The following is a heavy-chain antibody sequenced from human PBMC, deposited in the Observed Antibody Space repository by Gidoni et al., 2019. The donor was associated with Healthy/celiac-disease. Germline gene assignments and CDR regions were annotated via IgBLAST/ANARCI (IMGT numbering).Heavy chain of an antibody. J-gene: IGHJ5*02. V-gene: IGHV4-39*01. Sequence: QLQLQESGPGLVKPSETLSLTCTVSGGSIRSSSYYWGWIRQPPGKGLEWIGSIYYSGSTYYDPSLKSRVTISVDTSKNQFSLKLSSVTAADTAVYYCARQSHYDFWVMDWFDPWGQGTLVTVSS. D-gene: IGHD3-3*01. CDR1: GGSIRSSSYY. CDR2: IYYSGST. CDR3: ARQSHYDFWVMDWFDP.